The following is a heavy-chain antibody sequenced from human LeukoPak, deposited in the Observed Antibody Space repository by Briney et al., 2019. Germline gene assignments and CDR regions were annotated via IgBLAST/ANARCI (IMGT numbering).Heavy chain of an antibody. V-gene: IGHV3-23*01. CDR1: GFTFSTYG. J-gene: IGHJ5*02. CDR2: ISGSGGST. Sequence: PGGSLRLSCAASGFTFSTYGMSWVRQAPGKGLEWVSAISGSGGSTYYADSVKGRFTISRDNAKNSLYLQMNSLRAEDTAVYYCARGEILDPWGQGTLVTVSS. CDR3: ARGEILDP. D-gene: IGHD3-3*01.